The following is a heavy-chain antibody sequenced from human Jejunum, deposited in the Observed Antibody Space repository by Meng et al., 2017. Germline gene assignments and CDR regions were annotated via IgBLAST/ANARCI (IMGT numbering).Heavy chain of an antibody. V-gene: IGHV2-70*04. CDR2: IDWDDDK. Sequence: SGPTLVKPTQTLTLTCTFSGFPPNTRGMRVSWIRQPPGKAPQWLARIDWDDDKFYSSSLEARLTISKDTSRNQVVLIVSNMDPEDTATYYCAREGYCGDSSCYGWSYFDSWSQGTMVTVSA. CDR1: GFPPNTRGMR. J-gene: IGHJ4*02. D-gene: IGHD2-15*01. CDR3: AREGYCGDSSCYGWSYFDS.